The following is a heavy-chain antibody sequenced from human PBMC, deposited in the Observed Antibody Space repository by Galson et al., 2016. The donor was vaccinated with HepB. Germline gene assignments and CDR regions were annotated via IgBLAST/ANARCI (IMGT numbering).Heavy chain of an antibody. Sequence: CAISGDSVSSYSAARNWIRQSPSRGLEWLGRTYYRSKWYDDYAMSVKSRITITPDTSKNQFSLRLNSVTPEDTAVYYCARGIVWTSLFFDFWGLGTLVTVSS. J-gene: IGHJ4*02. CDR1: GDSVSSYSAA. CDR3: ARGIVWTSLFFDF. D-gene: IGHD5/OR15-5a*01. CDR2: TYYRSKWYD. V-gene: IGHV6-1*01.